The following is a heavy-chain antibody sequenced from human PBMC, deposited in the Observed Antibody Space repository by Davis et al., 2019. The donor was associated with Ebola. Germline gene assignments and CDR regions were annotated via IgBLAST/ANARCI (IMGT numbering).Heavy chain of an antibody. Sequence: GESLKISCEASEFTFNDYAMSWVRQAPGKGLEWVSGISGSGHRTYYADSVEGRFTISRDNSKNTLFLQMDSLRAEDTALYYCAKRRIPEVATTIRGGFDSWGQGTLVTVSS. CDR2: ISGSGHRT. J-gene: IGHJ4*02. D-gene: IGHD5-12*01. V-gene: IGHV3-23*01. CDR1: EFTFNDYA. CDR3: AKRRIPEVATTIRGGFDS.